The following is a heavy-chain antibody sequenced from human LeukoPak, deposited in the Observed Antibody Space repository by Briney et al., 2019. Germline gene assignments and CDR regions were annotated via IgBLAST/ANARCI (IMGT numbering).Heavy chain of an antibody. V-gene: IGHV3-33*01. D-gene: IGHD6-13*01. CDR3: ARGAAAGTHPDIYYFDY. CDR2: IWYDGSNK. Sequence: GGSLRLSCAASGFTFSSYGMHWVRQAPGKGLEWVAVIWYDGSNKYYADSVKGRFTISRDNSKNTLYLQMNSLRAEDTAVYYCARGAAAGTHPDIYYFDYWGQGTLVTVSS. J-gene: IGHJ4*02. CDR1: GFTFSSYG.